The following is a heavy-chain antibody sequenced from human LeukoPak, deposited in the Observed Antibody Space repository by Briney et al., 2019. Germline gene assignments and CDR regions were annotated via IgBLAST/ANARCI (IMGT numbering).Heavy chain of an antibody. CDR3: ARDYCGGDCYSDYYYYMDV. CDR2: INPNSGGT. Sequence: AASVKVSCKASGYTFTSYYMHWVRQAPGQGLEWMGWINPNSGGTNYAQKFQGRVTMTRDTSISTAYMELSRLRSDDTAVYYCARDYCGGDCYSDYYYYMDVWGKGTTVTVSS. J-gene: IGHJ6*03. V-gene: IGHV1-2*02. CDR1: GYTFTSYY. D-gene: IGHD2-21*02.